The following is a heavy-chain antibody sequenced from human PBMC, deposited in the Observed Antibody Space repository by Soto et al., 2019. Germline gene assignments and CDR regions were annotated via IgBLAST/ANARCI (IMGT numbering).Heavy chain of an antibody. CDR3: ARGGMGLRFLEWLTFDY. J-gene: IGHJ4*02. CDR1: GYTFTSYG. Sequence: GXSVKVSCKASGYTFTSYGISWVRQAPGQGLEWMGWISAYNGNTNYAQKLQGRVTMTTDTSTSTAYMELRSLRSDDTAVYYCARGGMGLRFLEWLTFDYWGQGTLVTVSS. V-gene: IGHV1-18*01. D-gene: IGHD3-3*01. CDR2: ISAYNGNT.